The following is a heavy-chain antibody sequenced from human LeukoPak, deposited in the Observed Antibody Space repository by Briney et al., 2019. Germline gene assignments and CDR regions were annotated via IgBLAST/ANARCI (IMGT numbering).Heavy chain of an antibody. D-gene: IGHD3-3*01. J-gene: IGHJ4*02. V-gene: IGHV1-69*08. Sequence: ASVKVSCKASGGTFSSYSITWVRQAPGQGLEWMGRIIPILGTVNYAQKFQGRVTITADKSTTTAYMELSSLRSEDTAVYYCALQLTIYFDHWGQGTLVTVSS. CDR3: ALQLTIYFDH. CDR2: IIPILGTV. CDR1: GGTFSSYS.